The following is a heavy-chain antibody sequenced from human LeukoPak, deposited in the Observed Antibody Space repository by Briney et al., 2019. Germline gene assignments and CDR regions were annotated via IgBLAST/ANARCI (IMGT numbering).Heavy chain of an antibody. Sequence: ASVKVSCKASGYTFSSYGISWMRQAPGQGLEWMAWISAYNGKTNYARKFRGRVTMTTDTSTSTAYMELRSLRSDDTAIYYCARDRNPYYDGSGYGYCWGQGTLVTVSS. V-gene: IGHV1-18*01. D-gene: IGHD3-22*01. J-gene: IGHJ4*02. CDR2: ISAYNGKT. CDR1: GYTFSSYG. CDR3: ARDRNPYYDGSGYGYC.